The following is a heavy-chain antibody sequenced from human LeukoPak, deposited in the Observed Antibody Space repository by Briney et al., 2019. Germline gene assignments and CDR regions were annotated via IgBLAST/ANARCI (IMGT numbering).Heavy chain of an antibody. D-gene: IGHD6-6*01. V-gene: IGHV4-59*01. CDR1: GGSIKNYY. J-gene: IGHJ6*03. CDR2: IYYSGST. Sequence: PSETLSLTCSVSGGSIKNYYWSWIRQPPGKGLEWIGYIYYSGSTNYIPSLKSRVTISVDTSKNQFSLKLSSVTAADTAVYYCARVTYTVAARYYYYMDVWGKGTTVTVSS. CDR3: ARVTYTVAARYYYYMDV.